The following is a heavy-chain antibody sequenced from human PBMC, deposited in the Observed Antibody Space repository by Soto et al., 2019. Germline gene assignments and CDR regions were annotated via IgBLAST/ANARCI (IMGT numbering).Heavy chain of an antibody. D-gene: IGHD3-10*01. Sequence: ASVKVSCKASGYTFTSYAMHWVRQAPGQRLEWMGWINAGNGNTKYSQKFQGRVTITRDTSASTAYMELSSLRSEDTAVYYCARARVRPITYYYGSGSYWWFDPWGQGTLVTVSS. CDR1: GYTFTSYA. V-gene: IGHV1-3*01. CDR3: ARARVRPITYYYGSGSYWWFDP. CDR2: INAGNGNT. J-gene: IGHJ5*02.